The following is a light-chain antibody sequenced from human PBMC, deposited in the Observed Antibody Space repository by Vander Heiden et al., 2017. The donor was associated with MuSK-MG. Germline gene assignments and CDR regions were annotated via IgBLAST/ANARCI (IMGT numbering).Light chain of an antibody. V-gene: IGKV4-1*01. Sequence: DIVMTQSPDYLAVPLGLEATTHCKSSQSVLYSSNNKNYVAWYQQKPGQPPKLLIYWASTRESGVPDRFSGSGSGTDFTLTISSLQAEDVAVYYCQQDYSTPYTFGQGTKLEIK. CDR2: WAS. CDR3: QQDYSTPYT. CDR1: QSVLYSSNNKNY. J-gene: IGKJ2*01.